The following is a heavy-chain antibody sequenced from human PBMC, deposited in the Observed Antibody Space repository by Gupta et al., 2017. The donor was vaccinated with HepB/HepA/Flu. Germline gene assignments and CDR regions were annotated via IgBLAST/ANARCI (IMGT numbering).Heavy chain of an antibody. CDR1: GGTFSSYA. CDR2: IIPILGIA. J-gene: IGHJ4*02. CDR3: AIDPAKDTAMAAY. D-gene: IGHD5-18*01. V-gene: IGHV1-69*04. Sequence: QVQLVPSGAEVKKPGSSVKVSCKASGGTFSSYAISWVRQAPGQGLEWMGRIIPILGIANYAQKVQGRVTITADKATSTAYMELRRMRSEDTAVYYYAIDPAKDTAMAAYGGQGTMVTVYS.